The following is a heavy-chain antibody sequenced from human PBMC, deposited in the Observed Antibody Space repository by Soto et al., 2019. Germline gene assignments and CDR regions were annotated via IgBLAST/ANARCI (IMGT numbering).Heavy chain of an antibody. CDR1: GYTFTSYS. CDR3: AREFGDTMIRSRYGTDV. V-gene: IGHV1-3*04. J-gene: IGHJ6*02. CDR2: INTANGNT. D-gene: IGHD3-10*01. Sequence: QVQLVQSGAEVKKPGASVKVSCKTSGYTFTSYSIHWVRQAPGQRPEWMGWINTANGNTKYSQKFQGRVTITRDRSATTASMELNSLRSEDTAVYYCAREFGDTMIRSRYGTDVWGQGTTVTVSS.